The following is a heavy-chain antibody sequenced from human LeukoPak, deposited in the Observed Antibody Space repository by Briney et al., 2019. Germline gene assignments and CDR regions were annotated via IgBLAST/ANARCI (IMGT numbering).Heavy chain of an antibody. V-gene: IGHV1-2*02. J-gene: IGHJ3*02. CDR2: INPNSGGT. CDR1: GYTFTGYY. CDR3: ARARWGILPRAFDI. Sequence: ASVKVSCKASGYTFTGYYMHWVRQAPGQGLEWMGWINPNSGGTNYAQKFQGRVTMTRDTSISTAYMELSSLRSEDTAVYYCARARWGILPRAFDIWGQGTMVTVSS. D-gene: IGHD2-21*01.